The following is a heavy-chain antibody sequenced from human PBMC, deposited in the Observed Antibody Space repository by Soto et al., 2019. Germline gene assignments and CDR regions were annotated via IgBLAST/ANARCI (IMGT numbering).Heavy chain of an antibody. J-gene: IGHJ6*02. Sequence: GGSLRLSCAASGFTFSSYAMHWVRQAPGKGLEWVAVISYDGSNKYYADSVKGRFTISRDNSKNTLYLQMNSLRAEDTAVYYCAREQRSIGVAARSVGMDVWGQGTTVTVSS. V-gene: IGHV3-30-3*01. CDR2: ISYDGSNK. D-gene: IGHD6-6*01. CDR1: GFTFSSYA. CDR3: AREQRSIGVAARSVGMDV.